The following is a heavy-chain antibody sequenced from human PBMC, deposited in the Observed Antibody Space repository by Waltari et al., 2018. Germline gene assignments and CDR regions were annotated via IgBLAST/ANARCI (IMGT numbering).Heavy chain of an antibody. Sequence: QVQLVQSGAEVKKPGASVKVSGRVSGYTFTNFSFTWLRQAPGKGLEWMGGFDPEDGETIYAQKFQGRVTMTEDTSTDTAYMELSSLRSEDTAVYYCATLGGSSHYYYYMDVWGKGTTVTVSS. CDR3: ATLGGSSHYYYYMDV. J-gene: IGHJ6*03. CDR2: FDPEDGET. V-gene: IGHV1-24*01. D-gene: IGHD6-6*01. CDR1: GYTFTNFS.